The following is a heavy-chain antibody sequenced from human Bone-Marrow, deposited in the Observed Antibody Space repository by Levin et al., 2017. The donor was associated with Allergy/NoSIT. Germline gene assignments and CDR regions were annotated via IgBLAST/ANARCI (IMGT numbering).Heavy chain of an antibody. CDR3: ARLIRSGVTIYEVAISEYYFDY. Sequence: KVSCKASGYTFSRSWIGWVRQTPGKGLEWMAIIYPRDSDTRYSPSFQGQVTISADKSSSTAYLQWRSLEASDTAIYYCARLIRSGVTIYEVAISEYYFDYWGQGTLVTVSS. V-gene: IGHV5-51*01. CDR1: GYTFSRSW. CDR2: IYPRDSDT. D-gene: IGHD3-3*01. J-gene: IGHJ4*02.